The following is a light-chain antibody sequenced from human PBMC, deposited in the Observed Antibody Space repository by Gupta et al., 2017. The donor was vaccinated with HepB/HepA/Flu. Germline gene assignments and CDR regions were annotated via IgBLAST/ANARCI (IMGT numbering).Light chain of an antibody. V-gene: IGKV3-15*01. Sequence: IVMKQSPVTLSVSPGERATLSCTASQSVSSSVAWYQQKPGQSPRLLIYDASTRVASIPDRFSGSGSGTEFTLTINSLQSADLAVYFCQQYYQWPSLTFGPGTTVNLK. CDR2: DAS. CDR3: QQYYQWPSLT. CDR1: QSVSSS. J-gene: IGKJ3*01.